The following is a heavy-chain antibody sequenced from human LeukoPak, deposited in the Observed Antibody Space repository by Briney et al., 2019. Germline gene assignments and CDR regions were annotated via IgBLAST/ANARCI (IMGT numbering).Heavy chain of an antibody. CDR2: IDWNGGAT. D-gene: IGHD3-10*01. Sequence: GGSLRLSCAASGFIFDKYGLSWVGQAPGKRLEWVSGIDWNGGATGYADSVKGRFTISRDNVKEFLYLQMNSLRADDTALYYCARDIKIITMVRGVKNWLDPWGQGTLVTVSS. CDR3: ARDIKIITMVRGVKNWLDP. CDR1: GFIFDKYG. V-gene: IGHV3-20*04. J-gene: IGHJ5*02.